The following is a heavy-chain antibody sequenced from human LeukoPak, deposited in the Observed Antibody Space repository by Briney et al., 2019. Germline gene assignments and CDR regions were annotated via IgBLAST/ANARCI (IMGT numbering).Heavy chain of an antibody. V-gene: IGHV3-30-3*01. CDR1: GFTFSSYA. CDR2: ISYDGSNK. D-gene: IGHD2-2*01. Sequence: SGGSLRLSCAASGFTFSSYAMHWVRQAPGKGLEWVAVISYDGSNKYYADSVKGRFTISSDNSKNTLYLQMNSLRAEDTAVYYCARDAGYQLLINWFDPWGQGTLVTVSS. CDR3: ARDAGYQLLINWFDP. J-gene: IGHJ5*02.